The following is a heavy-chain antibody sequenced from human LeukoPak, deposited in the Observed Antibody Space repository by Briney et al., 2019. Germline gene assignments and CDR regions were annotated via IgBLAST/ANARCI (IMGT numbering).Heavy chain of an antibody. J-gene: IGHJ4*02. CDR3: ARGGRGYSYGLLRVFDY. Sequence: GASVNASCKASGYTFTSYDINWVRQATGQGLEWMGWMNPNSGNTGYAQKFQGRVTMTRNTSISTAYMELSSLRSEDTAVYYCARGGRGYSYGLLRVFDYWGQGTLVTVSS. CDR2: MNPNSGNT. D-gene: IGHD5-18*01. V-gene: IGHV1-8*01. CDR1: GYTFTSYD.